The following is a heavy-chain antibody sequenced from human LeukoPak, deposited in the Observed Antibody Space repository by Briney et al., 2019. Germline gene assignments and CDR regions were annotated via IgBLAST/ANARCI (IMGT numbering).Heavy chain of an antibody. Sequence: PGGPLRLSCAASGFTFSSYAMSWVRQAPGKGLEWVSAISGSGGSTYYADSVKGRFTTSRDNSKNTLYLQMNSLRAEDTAVYYCAKLTEAVAGPFAYWGQGTLVTVSS. CDR1: GFTFSSYA. CDR2: ISGSGGST. V-gene: IGHV3-23*01. D-gene: IGHD6-19*01. J-gene: IGHJ4*02. CDR3: AKLTEAVAGPFAY.